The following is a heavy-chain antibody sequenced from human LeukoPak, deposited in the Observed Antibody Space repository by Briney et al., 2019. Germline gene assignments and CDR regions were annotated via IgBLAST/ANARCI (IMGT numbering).Heavy chain of an antibody. CDR3: ARDPPDYYDSSGSLGHY. CDR2: INSNSGGT. CDR1: GYTFTGYY. V-gene: IGHV1-2*02. J-gene: IGHJ4*02. Sequence: GASVKVSCKASGYTFTGYYMHWVRQAPAQGLEGMGWINSNSGGTNYAQKFQGRVTMTRDTSISTAYMELSRLRSDDTAVSYCARDPPDYYDSSGSLGHYWGQGTLVTVSS. D-gene: IGHD3-22*01.